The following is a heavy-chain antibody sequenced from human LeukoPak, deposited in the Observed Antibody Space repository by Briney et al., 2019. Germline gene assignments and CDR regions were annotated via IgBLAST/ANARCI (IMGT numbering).Heavy chain of an antibody. CDR1: GVTVSSNY. D-gene: IGHD3-16*01. J-gene: IGHJ4*02. Sequence: AGSLRLSCAASGVTVSSNYMSWVRQAPGQGLEGVSVMYSGGSTNYADSVKGRFIISRDNSKNTLYLQMNGLRVEDTAVYYCARDPTSGGRGTWGWGQGTLVTVSS. V-gene: IGHV3-53*01. CDR3: ARDPTSGGRGTWG. CDR2: MYSGGST.